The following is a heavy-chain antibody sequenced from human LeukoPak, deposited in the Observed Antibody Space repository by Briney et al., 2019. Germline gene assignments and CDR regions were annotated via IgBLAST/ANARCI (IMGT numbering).Heavy chain of an antibody. J-gene: IGHJ3*02. V-gene: IGHV3-53*01. CDR1: GFTVSNSY. CDR3: VNAQLQGAFDI. Sequence: GGSLRLSCAASGFTVSNSYVSWVRQAPGKGLEFASIIYTGGSTHYVDSVKGRFSISRDNSKNTLYLQMNSLRVEDTAVYYCVNAQLQGAFDIWGQGTLVTVSS. CDR2: IYTGGST. D-gene: IGHD5-24*01.